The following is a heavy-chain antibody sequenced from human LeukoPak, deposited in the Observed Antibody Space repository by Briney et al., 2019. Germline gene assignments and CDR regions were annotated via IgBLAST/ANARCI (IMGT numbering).Heavy chain of an antibody. Sequence: PSQTLSLTCTVSGGSIGSGGHYWTWIRQLPGKGLEWIGYIYYSGSTYYNPSLKSRVIISVDTSKNQFSLSLASVTAADTAVYYCVREGEYGEDYYWGQGAQVIVST. CDR2: IYYSGST. CDR3: VREGEYGEDYY. CDR1: GGSIGSGGHY. D-gene: IGHD4-17*01. J-gene: IGHJ4*02. V-gene: IGHV4-31*03.